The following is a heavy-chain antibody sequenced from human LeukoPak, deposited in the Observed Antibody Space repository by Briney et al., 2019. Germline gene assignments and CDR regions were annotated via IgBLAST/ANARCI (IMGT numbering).Heavy chain of an antibody. V-gene: IGHV3-11*01. CDR1: GFTFSDYY. CDR2: ISHRVSDV. D-gene: IGHD6-13*01. Sequence: GGSLRLSCAASGFTFSDYYMSWIRQAPGEGLEWDSYISHRVSDVQYADPVKGRFTISRDNARNPLYLQMNGLRAEDTAVYYCAKDILEAGLFFDYWGLGTLVTVSS. J-gene: IGHJ4*02. CDR3: AKDILEAGLFFDY.